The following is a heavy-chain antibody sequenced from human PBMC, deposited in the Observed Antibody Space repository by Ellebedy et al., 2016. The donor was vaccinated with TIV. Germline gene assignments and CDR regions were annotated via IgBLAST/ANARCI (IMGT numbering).Heavy chain of an antibody. CDR3: ARRGSYGDYAVHVNSWFDS. V-gene: IGHV3-7*01. CDR1: GFSFRSYW. CDR2: MYQDGSEK. D-gene: IGHD4-17*01. Sequence: GESLKISCAASGFSFRSYWMSWVRQAPGKGLEWVANMYQDGSEKYYVDSVEGRFTISRDNANNILYLQMKSLRAEDTAVYYCARRGSYGDYAVHVNSWFDSWGQGTPVTVAP. J-gene: IGHJ5*01.